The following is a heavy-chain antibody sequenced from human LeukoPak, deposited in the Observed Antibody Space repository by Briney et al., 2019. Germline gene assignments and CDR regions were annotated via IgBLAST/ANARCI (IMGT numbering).Heavy chain of an antibody. CDR1: GGIFSSYG. CDR2: IIPDFDIA. J-gene: IGHJ5*02. V-gene: IGHV1-69*13. CDR3: ARVPGFNIVVVPDAYKYFDL. D-gene: IGHD2-2*01. Sequence: SVKVSCKASGGIFSSYGISWVRQAPGQGLEWMGGIIPDFDIANYAQKFQGRATITADESTRTAYMELSSLTSDDTAVYYCARVPGFNIVVVPDAYKYFDLWGQGTLVTFSS.